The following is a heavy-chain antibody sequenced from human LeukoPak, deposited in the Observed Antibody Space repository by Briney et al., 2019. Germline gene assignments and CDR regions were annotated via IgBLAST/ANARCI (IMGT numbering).Heavy chain of an antibody. D-gene: IGHD3-3*01. V-gene: IGHV4-39*01. Sequence: SETLSLTCTVSGGSIGSKSYYWGWIRQPPGKGLEWIGTIYYSVSTYYNPSLKSRVTISVDTSKNQFSLKLSSVTAADTAVYYCLADFWSAKHFDNWGQGTLVTVSS. J-gene: IGHJ4*02. CDR2: IYYSVST. CDR3: LADFWSAKHFDN. CDR1: GGSIGSKSYY.